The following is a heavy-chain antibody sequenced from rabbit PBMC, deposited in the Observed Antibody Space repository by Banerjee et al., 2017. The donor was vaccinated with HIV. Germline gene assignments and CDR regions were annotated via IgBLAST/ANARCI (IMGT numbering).Heavy chain of an antibody. Sequence: QEQLVESGGGLVQPEGSLTLTCTASGFTISSSYWICWVRQAPGKGLEWIGCIYTGSGSTYYASWAKGRFTISKASWTTVTLQMTSLTAADTATYFCARDFNLWGPGTLVTVS. CDR1: GFTISSSYW. CDR3: ARDFNL. J-gene: IGHJ4*01. V-gene: IGHV1S45*01. CDR2: IYTGSGST.